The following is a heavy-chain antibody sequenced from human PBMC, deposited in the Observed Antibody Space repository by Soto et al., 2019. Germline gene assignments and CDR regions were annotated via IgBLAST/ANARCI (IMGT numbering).Heavy chain of an antibody. Sequence: EVQLVQSGAEVKKPGESLRISCKGSGYSFTSSWISWVRQMPGKGLEWMGRIDPSDSYTSYSPSVQGHVTISADKAISTAYLQWSSLQASDTAMYYCASHETATTGTKSGRFDPWGQGALVTVSS. V-gene: IGHV5-10-1*01. CDR3: ASHETATTGTKSGRFDP. D-gene: IGHD1-1*01. J-gene: IGHJ5*02. CDR2: IDPSDSYT. CDR1: GYSFTSSW.